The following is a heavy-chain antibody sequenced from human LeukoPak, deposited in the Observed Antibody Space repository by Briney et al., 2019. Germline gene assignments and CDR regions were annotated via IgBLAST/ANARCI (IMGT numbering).Heavy chain of an antibody. CDR2: IHYSGNT. D-gene: IGHD3-10*01. CDR3: AAYRSGTHYNSYYFDD. J-gene: IGHJ4*02. Sequence: SETLSLTCGISGDSIRRNYWSRIRQPPGKGLEWIGYIHYSGNTNYNPSLKSRVSISVDTSKNQSSLKLTSVTAADTAVYYCAAYRSGTHYNSYYFDDWGQGTLVIVSS. V-gene: IGHV4-59*08. CDR1: GDSIRRNY.